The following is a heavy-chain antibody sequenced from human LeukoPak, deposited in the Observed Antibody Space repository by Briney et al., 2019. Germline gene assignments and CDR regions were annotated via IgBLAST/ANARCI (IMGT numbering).Heavy chain of an antibody. CDR3: ARGWSAQYYFDY. D-gene: IGHD2-15*01. CDR2: ISSSSSYI. CDR1: GFTFSSYS. V-gene: IGHV3-21*01. Sequence: GGSLRLSCAASGFTFSSYSMNRVRQAPGKGLEWVSSISSSSSYIYYADSVKGRFTISRDNAKNSLYLQMNSLRAEDTAVYYCARGWSAQYYFDYWGQGTLVTVSS. J-gene: IGHJ4*02.